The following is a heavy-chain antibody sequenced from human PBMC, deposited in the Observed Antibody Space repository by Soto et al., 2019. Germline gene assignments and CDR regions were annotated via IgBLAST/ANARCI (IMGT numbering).Heavy chain of an antibody. CDR3: TIDLHTALTKNCIDS. V-gene: IGHV4-31*03. J-gene: IGHJ5*01. Sequence: SETLSLTCTVSGGSISSGDYYWSWLRQHPQKGLEWIGYIYYTGSAYYNPSLKSRVTISVDTSKNQFSLRVSSVTAAVNAVYYCTIDLHTALTKNCIDSWGQGTLVTVSS. CDR1: GGSISSGDYY. CDR2: IYYTGSA. D-gene: IGHD4-4*01.